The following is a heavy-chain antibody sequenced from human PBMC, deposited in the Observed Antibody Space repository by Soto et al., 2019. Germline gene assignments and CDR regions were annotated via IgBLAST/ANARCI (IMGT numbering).Heavy chain of an antibody. CDR1: GYTFTSYY. CDR2: INPSGGST. CDR3: ARDGPDAFDI. Sequence: QVQLVQSGSEVKKPGASVKVSCKASGYTFTSYYMHWVRQAPGQGLEWMGIINPSGGSTSYAQKLQGRVTMPRDTSTSTVYMELSSLRSEDTAVYYCARDGPDAFDIWGQGTMVTVSS. J-gene: IGHJ3*02. V-gene: IGHV1-46*01.